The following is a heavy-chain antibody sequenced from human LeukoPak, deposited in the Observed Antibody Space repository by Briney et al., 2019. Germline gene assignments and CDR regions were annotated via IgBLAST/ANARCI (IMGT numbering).Heavy chain of an antibody. J-gene: IGHJ4*02. CDR1: GFTFSNFA. V-gene: IGHV3-23*01. CDR2: INWSGEKT. Sequence: GGSLRLSCAASGFTFSNFAMNWVRQAPGKGLEWVSGINWSGEKTSYADSVKGRFTISRGNSRNTLYLQTNSLRAEDTAIYYCAHVGSCTAGTCVPGGYWGQGALVTVSS. D-gene: IGHD1-1*01. CDR3: AHVGSCTAGTCVPGGY.